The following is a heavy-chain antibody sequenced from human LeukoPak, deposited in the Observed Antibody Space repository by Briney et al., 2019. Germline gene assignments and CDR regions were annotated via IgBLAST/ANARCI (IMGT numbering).Heavy chain of an antibody. CDR3: ARVEVTGIAAAGTGFDY. CDR1: GYTFTGYY. J-gene: IGHJ4*02. V-gene: IGHV1-2*02. Sequence: ASVKVSCKASGYTFTGYYMHWVRQAPGQGLEWMGWINPNSGGTNYAQKFQGRVTMTRDMSISTAYMELSRLRSDDTAVYYRARVEVTGIAAAGTGFDYWGQGTLVTVSS. CDR2: INPNSGGT. D-gene: IGHD6-13*01.